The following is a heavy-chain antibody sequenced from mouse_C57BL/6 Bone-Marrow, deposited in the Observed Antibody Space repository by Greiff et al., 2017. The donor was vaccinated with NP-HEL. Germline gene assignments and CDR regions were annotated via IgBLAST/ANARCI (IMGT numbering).Heavy chain of an antibody. D-gene: IGHD2-4*01. Sequence: VQLQQSGAELARPGASVTLSCKASGYTFTSYGISWVKQRTGQGLEWIGEIYPRSGNTYYNEKFKGQATLTADKSSSTAYMKLRSLTSEDSAVYFFARPVYYDYGGSWFAYWGQGTLVTVSA. V-gene: IGHV1-81*01. CDR2: IYPRSGNT. CDR3: ARPVYYDYGGSWFAY. J-gene: IGHJ3*01. CDR1: GYTFTSYG.